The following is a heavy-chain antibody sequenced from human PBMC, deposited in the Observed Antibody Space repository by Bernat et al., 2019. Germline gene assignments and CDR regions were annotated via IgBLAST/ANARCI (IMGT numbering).Heavy chain of an antibody. CDR3: ARGSGVAFDF. J-gene: IGHJ3*01. D-gene: IGHD6-25*01. Sequence: QVQLQQWGAGLLKPSETLSLTCAVYGGSFSGYYWGWIRQPPWKGLEWIGEINHSGSTNYNPSLKSRVTISVDTTKNQFSLKLSSVAAAVTAVYYWARGSGVAFDFWGQGTMVTVSS. CDR1: GGSFSGYY. V-gene: IGHV4-34*01. CDR2: INHSGST.